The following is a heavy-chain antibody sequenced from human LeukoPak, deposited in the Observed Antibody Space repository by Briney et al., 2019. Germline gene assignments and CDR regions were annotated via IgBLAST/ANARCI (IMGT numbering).Heavy chain of an antibody. CDR3: AKDFYDSSGYEGDY. CDR2: ISYDGSNK. D-gene: IGHD3-22*01. CDR1: GFTFSSYG. Sequence: GGSLRLSCAASGFTFSSYGMHWVRQAPGKGLEWVAVISYDGSNKYYADSAKGRFTISRDNSKNTLYLQMNSLRAEDTAVYYCAKDFYDSSGYEGDYWGQGTLVTVSS. V-gene: IGHV3-30*18. J-gene: IGHJ4*02.